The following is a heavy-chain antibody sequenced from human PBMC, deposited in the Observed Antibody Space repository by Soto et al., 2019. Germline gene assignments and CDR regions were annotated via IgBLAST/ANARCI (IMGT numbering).Heavy chain of an antibody. CDR3: ARPIGTTPAVWYFDL. J-gene: IGHJ2*01. CDR2: IYYSGST. Sequence: QVQLQELGPGLVKPSETLSLTCTVSGASISSHYWSWIRQSPGKGLEWLGYIYYSGSTDYNPSLKSRLTISVDTSKNQLSLRLSSVTAADTAVYYCARPIGTTPAVWYFDLWGRGTLVKVSS. V-gene: IGHV4-59*08. CDR1: GASISSHY. D-gene: IGHD1-26*01.